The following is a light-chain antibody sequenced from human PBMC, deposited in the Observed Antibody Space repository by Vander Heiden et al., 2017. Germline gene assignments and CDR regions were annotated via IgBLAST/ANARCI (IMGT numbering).Light chain of an antibody. CDR2: ANN. V-gene: IGLV1-40*01. Sequence: QSVLTQPPSVSGAPGQRVTLSCTGSSSNIGAGYDVHWYHTLPGTAHKFLIYANNNRPSWVPDRFSVSKSGTSASLVISGLQAEDEADYYCQSYDSSLTGSYVFGTGTKVSVL. J-gene: IGLJ1*01. CDR1: SSNIGAGYD. CDR3: QSYDSSLTGSYV.